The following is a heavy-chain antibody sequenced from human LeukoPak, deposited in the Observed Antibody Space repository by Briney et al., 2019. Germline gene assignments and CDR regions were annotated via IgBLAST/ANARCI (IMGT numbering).Heavy chain of an antibody. J-gene: IGHJ4*02. CDR3: ARVAEAAAFDS. D-gene: IGHD6-13*01. CDR1: GFTFGDYG. CDR2: ISSNSRYI. Sequence: GGSLRLSCTASGFTFGDYGMNWVRQAPGKGLEWVSSISSNSRYIYYADSMRGRFTISRDNAKNSLYLQMNSLKPEDTALYYCARVAEAAAFDSWGQGTLVTVSS. V-gene: IGHV3-21*06.